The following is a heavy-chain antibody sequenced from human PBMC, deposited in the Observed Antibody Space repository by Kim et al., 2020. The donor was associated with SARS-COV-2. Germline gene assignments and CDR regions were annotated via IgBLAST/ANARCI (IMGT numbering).Heavy chain of an antibody. V-gene: IGHV3-30*02. CDR2: EGRNK. CDR3: AKAEAYDD. Sequence: EGRNKNERDTGKGRITVSRDDTKNTLYLHMNSMQTEDTALYYCAKAEAYDDWGQGTLVTVSS. J-gene: IGHJ4*02.